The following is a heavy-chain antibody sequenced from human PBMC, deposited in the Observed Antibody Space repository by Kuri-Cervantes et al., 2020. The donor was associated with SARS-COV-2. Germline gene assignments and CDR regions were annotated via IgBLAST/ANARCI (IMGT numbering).Heavy chain of an antibody. D-gene: IGHD3-22*01. CDR3: ARHMPGTAYYDTSGYYKRNYYYYMDV. CDR2: VYYSGRT. V-gene: IGHV4-39*01. Sequence: SETLSLTCTVSGDSISSNNYYWGWIRQPPGKGLEWIGSVYYSGRTFYNPSLKSRVTVALDTSRNQFSLKLRSVTAADTAVYCCARHMPGTAYYDTSGYYKRNYYYYMDVWGKGTTVTVSS. CDR1: GDSISSNNYY. J-gene: IGHJ6*03.